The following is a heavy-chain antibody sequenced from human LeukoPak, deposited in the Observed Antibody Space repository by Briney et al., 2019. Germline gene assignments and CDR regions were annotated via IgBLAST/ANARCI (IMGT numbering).Heavy chain of an antibody. J-gene: IGHJ4*02. V-gene: IGHV4-4*07. CDR2: IHPSGST. Sequence: PSETLSLTCTVSGGSISTYYWSWIRQPAGKGLEWIGRIHPSGSTNYNPSLKSRVTLSVDTSKNESSLKLSSVTAADTAVYYCARGPPPDLDYWGRGTLVTVSS. CDR3: ARGPPPDLDY. CDR1: GGSISTYY.